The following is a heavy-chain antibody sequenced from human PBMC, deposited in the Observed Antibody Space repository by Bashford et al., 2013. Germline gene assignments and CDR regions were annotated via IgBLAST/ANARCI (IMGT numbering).Heavy chain of an antibody. Sequence: VRQAPGKGLEWVSSISGSGGRTSYADSVKGRFTISRDNSKNTLCLEMNSLRAEDTAVYYCAKATTPRDGYHDFDYWGQGTLVTVSS. CDR2: ISGSGGRT. CDR3: AKATTPRDGYHDFDY. V-gene: IGHV3-23*01. J-gene: IGHJ4*02. D-gene: IGHD5-24*01.